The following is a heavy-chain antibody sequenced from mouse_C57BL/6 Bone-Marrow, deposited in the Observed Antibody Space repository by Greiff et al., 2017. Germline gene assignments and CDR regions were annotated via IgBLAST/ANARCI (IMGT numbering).Heavy chain of an antibody. V-gene: IGHV1-52*01. J-gene: IGHJ1*03. D-gene: IGHD2-3*01. CDR3: AREGWLLPHWYFDV. CDR1: GYTFTSYW. CDR2: IDPSDSET. Sequence: QVQLQQPGAELVRPGSSVKLSCKASGYTFTSYWMHWVQQRPLQGLEWIGNIDPSDSETHYNQNFKDKATLPVDKSSSTAYMQLSSLTSEDSAVYYGAREGWLLPHWYFDVWGTGTTVTVSS.